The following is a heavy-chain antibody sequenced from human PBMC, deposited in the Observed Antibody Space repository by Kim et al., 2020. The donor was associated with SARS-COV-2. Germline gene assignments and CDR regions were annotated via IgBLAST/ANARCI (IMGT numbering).Heavy chain of an antibody. Sequence: YADSDKVRSTISRDNAKNALYLQMNSLKSEDTAVYYCAKSNMVVIPAASDHWGPGALVTVAS. J-gene: IGHJ4*02. V-gene: IGHV3-9*01. CDR3: AKSNMVVIPAASDH. D-gene: IGHD2-2*01.